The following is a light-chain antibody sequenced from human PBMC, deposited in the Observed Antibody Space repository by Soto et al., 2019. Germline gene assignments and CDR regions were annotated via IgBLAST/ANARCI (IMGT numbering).Light chain of an antibody. CDR2: DAS. CDR3: QQRSNWPLT. J-gene: IGKJ4*01. CDR1: QSVNTY. Sequence: EIVLTQSPATLSLSPGERATLSCRASQSVNTYLAWYQQRPGQAPRLLMYDASNRATGIPARFSGRGSGTDFTLTIDSLEPADFAGYYCQQRSNWPLTFGGGTKVEIK. V-gene: IGKV3-11*01.